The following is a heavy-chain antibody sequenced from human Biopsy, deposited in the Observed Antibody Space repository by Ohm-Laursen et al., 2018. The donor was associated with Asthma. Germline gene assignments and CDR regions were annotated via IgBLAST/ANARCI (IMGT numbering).Heavy chain of an antibody. CDR1: GYILTDLS. D-gene: IGHD4-17*01. Sequence: SVKVSCKISGYILTDLSMHWVRQAPGQGLEWMGGHDHEEGGTVNARRFQGRVTMTEDTSTDTAYMELSSLSSDDTAVYYCASDFPKDYVRYNFQFWGQGTLVTVYS. J-gene: IGHJ4*02. CDR3: ASDFPKDYVRYNFQF. CDR2: HDHEEGGT. V-gene: IGHV1-24*01.